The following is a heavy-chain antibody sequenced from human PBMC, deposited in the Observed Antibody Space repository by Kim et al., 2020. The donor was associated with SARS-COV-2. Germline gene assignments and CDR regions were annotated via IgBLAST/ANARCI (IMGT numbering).Heavy chain of an antibody. CDR2: FNDNSGAT. CDR3: VKDRGVFLGGADFDF. J-gene: IGHJ4*02. D-gene: IGHD2-21*01. V-gene: IGHV3-23*01. Sequence: GGSLRLSCAASGFTFSSYSMSWVRQAPGKGLEWVSGFNDNSGATYYAGSVKGRFSIYRENSKNTLYLQMNSLRAEDTALYYCVKDRGVFLGGADFDFWGQGTLVTVSS. CDR1: GFTFSSYS.